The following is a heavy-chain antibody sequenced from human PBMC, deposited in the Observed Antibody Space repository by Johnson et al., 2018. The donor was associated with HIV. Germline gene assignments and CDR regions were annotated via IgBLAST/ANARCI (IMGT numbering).Heavy chain of an antibody. CDR2: IKHDGSGK. D-gene: IGHD6-19*01. J-gene: IGHJ3*02. CDR3: ARDLRLGYDAFDI. V-gene: IGHV3-7*01. CDR1: GFTFRSYW. Sequence: VQLVESGGGLVQPGGSLRLSCAASGFTFRSYWMSWVRQAPGKGLEWVAYIKHDGSGKYYVDSVKGRFTISRDNVKNSLDLQMNSLRAEDTAVYYCARDLRLGYDAFDIWGQGTMVTVSS.